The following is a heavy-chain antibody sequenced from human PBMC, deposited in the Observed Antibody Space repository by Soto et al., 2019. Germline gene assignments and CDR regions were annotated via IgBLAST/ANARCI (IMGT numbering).Heavy chain of an antibody. V-gene: IGHV2-5*01. D-gene: IGHD5-12*01. CDR3: VHGEVGHGYNYFDY. CDR2: IYWNDDR. CDR1: DGSISSYY. J-gene: IGHJ4*02. Sequence: TLSLTCTVSDGSISSYYWSWIRQPPGKALEWLAIIYWNDDRRYSRSLKSRLNITKDTSKSQVVLTLTHTDSVDTATYRFVHGEVGHGYNYFDYWGQGTLVTVSS.